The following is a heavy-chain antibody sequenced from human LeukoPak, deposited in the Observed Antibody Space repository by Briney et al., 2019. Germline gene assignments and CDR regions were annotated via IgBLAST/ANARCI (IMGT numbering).Heavy chain of an antibody. CDR1: GYTFSKYG. CDR2: ISPDNGNT. D-gene: IGHD2-15*01. V-gene: IGHV1-18*01. Sequence: GASVKVSCKTSGYTFSKYGISWVRQAPGQGLEWMGWISPDNGNTDYAQKLQGRVTMTTDTSTSTAYMELSRLRSDDTAVYYCARDLQLPYCSGGSCYGVYYYYGMDVWGQGTTVTVSS. J-gene: IGHJ6*02. CDR3: ARDLQLPYCSGGSCYGVYYYYGMDV.